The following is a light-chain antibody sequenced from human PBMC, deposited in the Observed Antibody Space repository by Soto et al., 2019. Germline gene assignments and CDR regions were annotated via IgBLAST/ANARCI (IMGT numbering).Light chain of an antibody. J-gene: IGLJ1*01. CDR2: DVY. CDR3: TSYTSSTPFFV. Sequence: QSDLPQAASVSGSPGQSSAISRTRVRTDVDGYDYVSWYQQHPGQAPQLIIYDVYNRPSGVSHRFSGSKSGDTASLTISEPQAEDEADYYCTSYTSSTPFFVFGTGTKSPS. V-gene: IGLV2-14*03. CDR1: RTDVDGYDY.